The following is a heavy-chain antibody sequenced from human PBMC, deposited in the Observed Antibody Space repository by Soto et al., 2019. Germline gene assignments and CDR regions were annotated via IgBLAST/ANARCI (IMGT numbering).Heavy chain of an antibody. V-gene: IGHV5-10-1*01. J-gene: IGHJ3*01. CDR2: LDPADSFT. Sequence: PGESLKISCNVSGYSFTTFWISWVRQMPEKGLEWMGRLDPADSFTNYSPSFQGHVTISVDKSINTAYLQWSSLKASDTAIYYCARHLYDNRSYLDALDVWGQGTMVTVSS. CDR1: GYSFTTFW. CDR3: ARHLYDNRSYLDALDV. D-gene: IGHD3-22*01.